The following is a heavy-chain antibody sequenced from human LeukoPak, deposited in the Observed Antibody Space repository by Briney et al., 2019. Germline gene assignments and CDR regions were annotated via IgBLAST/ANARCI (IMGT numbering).Heavy chain of an antibody. Sequence: GASLQISCKASGTNYWIAWVRQMPGKGLEWLGIIYFGDSDTRYSPSFQGRLTISVDKSISTAYLQLSSLKASDTAIYFCGRHSYGLDYWGQGTLVTVSS. CDR1: GTNYW. J-gene: IGHJ4*02. CDR2: IYFGDSDT. D-gene: IGHD3-10*01. V-gene: IGHV5-51*01. CDR3: GRHSYGLDY.